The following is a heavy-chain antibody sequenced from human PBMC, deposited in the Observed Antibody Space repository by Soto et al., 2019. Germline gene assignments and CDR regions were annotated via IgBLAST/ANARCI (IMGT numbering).Heavy chain of an antibody. CDR1: GGSFSSDA. V-gene: IGHV1-69*06. D-gene: IGHD2-21*02. CDR2: IIPMFDTT. Sequence: QVHLVQSGPEVREPGSSVKVSCKASGGSFSSDAITWVRQAPGQGLEWIGEIIPMFDTTNYAPEFQGRVTITADTATTTVYMEVHRLTPDDTAVYYCAREVVTETTLGYFDLWSQGALVTVSS. J-gene: IGHJ4*02. CDR3: AREVVTETTLGYFDL.